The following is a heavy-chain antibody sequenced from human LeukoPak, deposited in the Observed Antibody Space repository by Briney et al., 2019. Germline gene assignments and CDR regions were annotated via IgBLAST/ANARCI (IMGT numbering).Heavy chain of an antibody. J-gene: IGHJ4*02. V-gene: IGHV4-59*01. D-gene: IGHD3-22*01. CDR3: ARAGETYYYDSSGYYFDY. Sequence: SETLSLTCTVSGGSISNYYGNWIRQPPGKGLEWIGYIYNSGRTNYNPSLKSRVTVSVDTSKNQLSLKLSSVTAADTAVYYCARAGETYYYDSSGYYFDYWGQGTLVTVSS. CDR1: GGSISNYY. CDR2: IYNSGRT.